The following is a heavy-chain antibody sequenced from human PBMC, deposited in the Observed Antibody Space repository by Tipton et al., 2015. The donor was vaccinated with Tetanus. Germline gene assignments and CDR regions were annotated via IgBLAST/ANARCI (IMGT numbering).Heavy chain of an antibody. Sequence: TLSLTCTVSGGSVRSGDYSWNWIRQPPGKGLEWLAYISYSGSTNSNYALKSRITISRDTSKNQISLKLTSVTAADTAAYYCARANYNFPKKGPFDSWGQGSLVIVSS. CDR2: ISYSGST. CDR1: GGSVRSGDYS. D-gene: IGHD3-3*01. CDR3: ARANYNFPKKGPFDS. J-gene: IGHJ4*02. V-gene: IGHV4-61*08.